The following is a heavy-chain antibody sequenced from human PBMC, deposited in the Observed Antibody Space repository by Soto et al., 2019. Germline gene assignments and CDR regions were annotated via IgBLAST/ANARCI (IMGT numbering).Heavy chain of an antibody. CDR1: GYTFTSYA. Sequence: ASVKVSCKASGYTFTSYAMYWVRQAPGQRLEWMGWINAGNGNTKYSQKFQGRVTITRDTSASSAYMELSSLRSEDTAVYYCARRYSCCMFQRPQYSFDFSGQRTIVS. CDR2: INAGNGNT. V-gene: IGHV1-3*01. J-gene: IGHJ3*01. D-gene: IGHD6-13*01. CDR3: ARRYSCCMFQRPQYSFDF.